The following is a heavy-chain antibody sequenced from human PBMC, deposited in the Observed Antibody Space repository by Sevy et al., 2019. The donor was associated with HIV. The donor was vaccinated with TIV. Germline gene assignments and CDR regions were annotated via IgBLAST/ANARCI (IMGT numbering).Heavy chain of an antibody. CDR1: GFTSSSYA. CDR2: ISYDGSNK. CDR3: ARDVSYCSSTSCFLSEENYFDY. J-gene: IGHJ4*02. V-gene: IGHV3-30-3*01. Sequence: GGSLRLSCAASGFTSSSYAMHWVRQAPGKGLEWVAVISYDGSNKYYADSVKGRFTISRDNSKNTLYLQMNSLRAEDTAVYYCARDVSYCSSTSCFLSEENYFDYWGQGTLVTVSS. D-gene: IGHD2-2*01.